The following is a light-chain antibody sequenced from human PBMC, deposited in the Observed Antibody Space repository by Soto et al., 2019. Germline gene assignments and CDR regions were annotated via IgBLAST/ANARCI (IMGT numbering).Light chain of an antibody. J-gene: IGKJ1*01. CDR3: QQYNSYPWT. V-gene: IGKV1-5*01. CDR1: QSISSW. Sequence: DIHMTHSPSTLSASVGDRVTITCRASQSISSWLAWYQQKPGKAPKLLIYDAPSLESGVPSRFSGSGSGTEFTLTISSLQPDDFATYYCQQYNSYPWTFGQGTKVDSK. CDR2: DAP.